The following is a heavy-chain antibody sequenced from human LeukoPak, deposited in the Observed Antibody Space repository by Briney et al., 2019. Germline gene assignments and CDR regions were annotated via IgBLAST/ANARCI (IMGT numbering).Heavy chain of an antibody. CDR3: ASTHDYYESSGPPFDY. CDR1: GYTFTSYY. Sequence: ASVKVSCKASGYTFTSYYMHWVRQAPGQGLEWMGIINPSGGSTSYAQKFQGRVTMTRDMSTSTVYMELSSLRSEDTAVYYCASTHDYYESSGPPFDYWGQGTLVTVSS. CDR2: INPSGGST. D-gene: IGHD3-22*01. V-gene: IGHV1-46*01. J-gene: IGHJ4*02.